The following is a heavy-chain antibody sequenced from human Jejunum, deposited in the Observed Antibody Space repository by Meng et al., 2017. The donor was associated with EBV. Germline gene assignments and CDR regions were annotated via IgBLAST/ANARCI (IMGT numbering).Heavy chain of an antibody. CDR2: IYWDDDK. D-gene: IGHD3-10*01. CDR3: AHRLRSGSPWAWGYFDY. Sequence: HITLKESGPTVVKPTHTLTLTCTFSGFSLSTSGVGVGWIRQPPGEALEWLAVIYWDDDKRYSPYLKNRLTITKDTSKNQVVLTMTNMDPVDTATYYCAHRLRSGSPWAWGYFDYWGQGTLVTVSS. V-gene: IGHV2-5*02. J-gene: IGHJ4*02. CDR1: GFSLSTSGVG.